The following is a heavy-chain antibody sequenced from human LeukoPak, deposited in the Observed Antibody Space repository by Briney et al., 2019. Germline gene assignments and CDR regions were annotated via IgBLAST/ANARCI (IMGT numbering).Heavy chain of an antibody. CDR2: IYSGGST. J-gene: IGHJ2*01. V-gene: IGHV3-66*02. CDR1: GFTVSSNY. Sequence: GGSLRLSCAASGFTVSSNYMSWVRQAPGKGLEWFSVIYSGGSTYYADSVKGRFTISRDNSKNTLYLQMNSLRAEDTAVYYCARERTGTTVWYFDLWGRGTLVTVSS. CDR3: ARERTGTTVWYFDL. D-gene: IGHD1-7*01.